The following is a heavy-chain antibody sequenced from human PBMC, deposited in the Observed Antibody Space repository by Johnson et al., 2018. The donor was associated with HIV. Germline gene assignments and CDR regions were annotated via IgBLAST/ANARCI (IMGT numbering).Heavy chain of an antibody. V-gene: IGHV3-23*04. CDR3: AREGGIVLSPGSFDI. D-gene: IGHD2-8*01. J-gene: IGHJ3*02. Sequence: VQLVESGGGVVQPGRSLRLSCAASGFTFSSYAMSWVRQAPGKGLEWVSAIYSGGSTYYADSVKGRFTISRDNAKNSLYLQMNSLRAEDTAVYYCAREGGIVLSPGSFDIWGQGTMVTVSS. CDR2: IYSGGST. CDR1: GFTFSSYA.